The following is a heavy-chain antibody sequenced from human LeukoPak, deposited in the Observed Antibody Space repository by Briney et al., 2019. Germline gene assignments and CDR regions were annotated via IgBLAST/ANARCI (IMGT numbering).Heavy chain of an antibody. CDR1: GFTFSSSS. CDR2: ISSSSNYI. Sequence: PGGSLRLSCAASGFTFSSSSMNWVRQAPGKGLEWVASISSSSNYIYYADSMKGRFTISRDNAKNSLYLQMNSLRAEDTAVYYCAKKYNTGLDPWGQGTLVTVSS. D-gene: IGHD1-14*01. J-gene: IGHJ5*02. CDR3: AKKYNTGLDP. V-gene: IGHV3-21*04.